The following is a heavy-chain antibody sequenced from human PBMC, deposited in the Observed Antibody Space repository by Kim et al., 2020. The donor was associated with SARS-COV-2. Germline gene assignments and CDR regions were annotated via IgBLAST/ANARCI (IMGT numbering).Heavy chain of an antibody. J-gene: IGHJ4*02. V-gene: IGHV4-34*01. CDR3: ARGPRLYSGYEGFDY. Sequence: PSLKGRVTISVDTSKNQFSLKLSSVTAADTAVYYCARGPRLYSGYEGFDYWGQGTLVTVSS. D-gene: IGHD5-12*01.